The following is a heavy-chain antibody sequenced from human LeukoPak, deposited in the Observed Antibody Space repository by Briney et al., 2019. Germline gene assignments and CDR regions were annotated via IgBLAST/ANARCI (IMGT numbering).Heavy chain of an antibody. CDR2: INPSGGST. CDR1: GYTFTSYY. D-gene: IGHD4-23*01. V-gene: IGHV1-46*01. Sequence: ASVKVSCKTSGYTFTSYYIHWVRQAPGQGLEWMGIINPSGGSTAYAQEFQGRVTMTRDTSTNTVYMELSSLRSEDTAVYYCARPTTVGNAFHIWGQGTMVTVSS. J-gene: IGHJ3*02. CDR3: ARPTTVGNAFHI.